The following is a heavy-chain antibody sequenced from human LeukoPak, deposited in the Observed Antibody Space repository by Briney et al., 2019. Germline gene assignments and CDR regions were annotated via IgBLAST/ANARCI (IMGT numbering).Heavy chain of an antibody. CDR2: INPNSGGT. D-gene: IGHD6-13*01. V-gene: IGHV1-2*02. J-gene: IGHJ1*01. CDR1: GYTFSGYY. Sequence: ASVKVSCKASGYTFSGYYMHWVRQAPGQGLEWMGWINPNSGGTNYAQKFQGRVTMTRDTSISTAYMELSRLRSDDTAVYYSARGYPLSTTAAGTYFQHWGQGTLVTVSS. CDR3: ARGYPLSTTAAGTYFQH.